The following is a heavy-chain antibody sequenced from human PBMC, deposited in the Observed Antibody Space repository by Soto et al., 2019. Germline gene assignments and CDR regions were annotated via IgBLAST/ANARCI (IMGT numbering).Heavy chain of an antibody. CDR2: INAGNGNT. J-gene: IGHJ5*02. V-gene: IGHV1-3*01. CDR1: GYTFTSYA. CDR3: ARAPDYYGFDP. Sequence: QVPLVQSGAEVKKPGASVKVSCKASGYTFTSYAMHWVRQAPGQRLEWMGWINAGNGNTKYSQKFQGRVTITRDTSASTAYIELSSLRSEDTAVYYCARAPDYYGFDPWGQGTLVTVSS. D-gene: IGHD3-10*01.